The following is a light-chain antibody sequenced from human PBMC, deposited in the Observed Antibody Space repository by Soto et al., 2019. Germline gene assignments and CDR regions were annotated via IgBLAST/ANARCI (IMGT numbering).Light chain of an antibody. J-gene: IGKJ1*01. Sequence: EIVMTQSPATLSVSPGERATLSCGASQSVSGNLAWYQQKPGQASRLLIYGASSRATGIPARFGGSGSGTESNLTISSLQSEDFAVYYCQQYNKRPWTFGQGTKVEIK. CDR1: QSVSGN. CDR2: GAS. V-gene: IGKV3-15*01. CDR3: QQYNKRPWT.